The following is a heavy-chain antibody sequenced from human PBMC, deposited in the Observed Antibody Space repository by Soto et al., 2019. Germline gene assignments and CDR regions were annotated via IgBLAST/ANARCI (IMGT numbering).Heavy chain of an antibody. J-gene: IGHJ3*01. D-gene: IGHD1-1*01. V-gene: IGHV3-53*01. Sequence: DVQLVESGGGLMQPGESLRLSCAASGLTVSGKKYVAWVRQAPGKGLEWVSALYDVDGSFYSDSVKGRFTTSSDSSKTTVYLHMNNLRPADTAVYYCATWHEREHAYDVWGQGTTVTVPS. CDR1: GLTVSGKKY. CDR2: LYDVDGS. CDR3: ATWHEREHAYDV.